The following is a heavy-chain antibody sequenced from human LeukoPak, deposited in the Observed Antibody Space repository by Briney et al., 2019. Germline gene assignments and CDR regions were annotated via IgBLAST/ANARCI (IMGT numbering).Heavy chain of an antibody. CDR3: ARDQREAHYYDSSGYYHDAFDI. Sequence: ASVKVSSKASGYTFTSYGISWVRQAPGQGLEWMGWISAYNGDTNYAQKFQGRVTMTTDTSTSTAYMELRSLRSDDTAVYYCARDQREAHYYDSSGYYHDAFDIWGQGTMVTVSS. D-gene: IGHD3-22*01. V-gene: IGHV1-18*01. CDR1: GYTFTSYG. J-gene: IGHJ3*02. CDR2: ISAYNGDT.